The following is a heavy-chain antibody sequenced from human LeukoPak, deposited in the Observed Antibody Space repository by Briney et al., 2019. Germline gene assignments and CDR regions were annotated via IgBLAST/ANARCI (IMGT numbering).Heavy chain of an antibody. Sequence: PGGSLRLSCAPSGFTFSNYAMSWVRQAPGKGLEWVSGISGSGGSTYYADSVKGRFTISRDNSKNTLYLQMNSLRADDTAMYYCAKDRRQGDNPYYFDYWGQGTLVTVSS. CDR1: GFTFSNYA. D-gene: IGHD1-26*01. J-gene: IGHJ4*02. CDR2: ISGSGGST. V-gene: IGHV3-23*01. CDR3: AKDRRQGDNPYYFDY.